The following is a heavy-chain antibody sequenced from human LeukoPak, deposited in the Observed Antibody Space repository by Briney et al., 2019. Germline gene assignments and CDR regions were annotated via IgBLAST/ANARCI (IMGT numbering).Heavy chain of an antibody. CDR1: GYTFTSYW. J-gene: IGHJ4*02. CDR2: IYPDDSDT. Sequence: GESLKISCKGSGYTFTSYWIGWVRQMPGKGLEWMGIIYPDDSDTRYSPSFQGQVTISADKSISTAYLQWSSLKASDTAMYYCALRRYSDRYYFDYWGQGTLVTVSS. CDR3: ALRRYSDRYYFDY. D-gene: IGHD5-12*01. V-gene: IGHV5-51*01.